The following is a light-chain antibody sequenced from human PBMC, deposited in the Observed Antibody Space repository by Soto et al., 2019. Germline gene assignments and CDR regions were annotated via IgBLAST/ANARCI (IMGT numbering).Light chain of an antibody. CDR1: SSDVGSYNY. CDR2: ASS. Sequence: QSVLTQPASVSGSPGQSITISCTGTSSDVGSYNYVSWYQQHPGKAPRLMIYASSNRPSGVSHRFSGSRSGNTASLTISGLQAEDEADYFCSSYTSGSTPYVFGSGTKSPS. V-gene: IGLV2-14*01. J-gene: IGLJ1*01. CDR3: SSYTSGSTPYV.